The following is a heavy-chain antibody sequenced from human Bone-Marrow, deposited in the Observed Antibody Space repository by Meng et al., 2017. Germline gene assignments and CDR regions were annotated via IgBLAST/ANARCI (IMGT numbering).Heavy chain of an antibody. J-gene: IGHJ4*02. CDR3: ARVTPASHYYGSGTYIGFDY. CDR1: GFIFSTYS. Sequence: GESLKISCAASGFIFSTYSMNWVRQAPGKGLEWVSSISSRSSYKYYADSVKGRFTISRDNAKNSLYLQMNSLRAEDTAVYYCARVTPASHYYGSGTYIGFDYWGQGTLVTVSS. V-gene: IGHV3-21*01. CDR2: ISSRSSYK. D-gene: IGHD3-10*01.